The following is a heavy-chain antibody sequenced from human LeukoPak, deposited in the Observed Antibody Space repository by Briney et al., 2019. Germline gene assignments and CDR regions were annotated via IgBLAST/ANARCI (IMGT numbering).Heavy chain of an antibody. CDR2: IIPIFGTA. D-gene: IGHD3-22*01. V-gene: IGHV1-69*05. Sequence: ASVKVSCKASGGTFSSYAIGWVRQAPGQGLEWMGGIIPIFGTANYAQKFQGRVTITTDESTSTAYMELSSLRSEDTAVYYCAVGPTYYYDSSGYYRAFDIWGQGTMVTVSS. CDR3: AVGPTYYYDSSGYYRAFDI. J-gene: IGHJ3*02. CDR1: GGTFSSYA.